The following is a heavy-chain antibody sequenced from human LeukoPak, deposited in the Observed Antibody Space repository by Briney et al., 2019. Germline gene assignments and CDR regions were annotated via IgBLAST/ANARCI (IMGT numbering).Heavy chain of an antibody. CDR3: ARARRDYYDSSGYYPMFDY. J-gene: IGHJ4*02. CDR1: GYTFTGYY. CDR2: INPNSGGT. D-gene: IGHD3-22*01. V-gene: IGHV1-2*02. Sequence: ASVKVSCKASGYTFTGYYMHWVRQAPGQGLEWMGWINPNSGGTNNAQKFQGRVTMTRDTSISTAYMELSRLRSDDTAVYYCARARRDYYDSSGYYPMFDYWGQGTLVTVSS.